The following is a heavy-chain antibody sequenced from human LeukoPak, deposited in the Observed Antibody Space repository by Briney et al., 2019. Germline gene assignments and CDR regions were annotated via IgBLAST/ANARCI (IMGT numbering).Heavy chain of an antibody. D-gene: IGHD3-3*01. CDR3: ARGLLEWLFIGPTGSQRPHNWFDP. J-gene: IGHJ5*02. CDR2: INPNSGGT. V-gene: IGHV1-2*02. Sequence: ASVKVSCKASGYTFTGYYMHWVRQAPGQGLEWMGWINPNSGGTNYAQKFQGRVTMTRDMSISTAYMELSRLRSDDTAVYYCARGLLEWLFIGPTGSQRPHNWFDPWGQGTLVTVSS. CDR1: GYTFTGYY.